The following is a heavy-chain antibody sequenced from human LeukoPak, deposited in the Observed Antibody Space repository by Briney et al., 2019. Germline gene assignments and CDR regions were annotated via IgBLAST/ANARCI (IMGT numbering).Heavy chain of an antibody. CDR2: ISTGSSYI. J-gene: IGHJ5*02. Sequence: GGSLRLSCAASGFTFSSYSMNWVRQAPGKGLEWVSSISTGSSYIYYADSVKGRFTISRDNAKNSLYLQMSSLRAEDTAVYYCARDRICSGGSCYSHWFDPWGQGTLVTVSS. D-gene: IGHD2-15*01. V-gene: IGHV3-21*01. CDR3: ARDRICSGGSCYSHWFDP. CDR1: GFTFSSYS.